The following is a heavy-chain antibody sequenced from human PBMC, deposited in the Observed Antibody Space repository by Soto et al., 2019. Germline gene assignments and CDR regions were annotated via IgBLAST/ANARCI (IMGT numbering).Heavy chain of an antibody. Sequence: QVQMVQSGADVKKPGASVKVSCKASGYTFTSYGISWVRQAPGQGLEWMGWISAYNGNTNYAQKLQGRVTMSTDTASSTAYMEVRSLRSDATAVYFCAGDRIAVAGSGVVGHYYYSYGMDVWGQGTTVNVSS. CDR1: GYTFTSYG. V-gene: IGHV1-18*04. CDR2: ISAYNGNT. CDR3: AGDRIAVAGSGVVGHYYYSYGMDV. D-gene: IGHD6-19*01. J-gene: IGHJ6*02.